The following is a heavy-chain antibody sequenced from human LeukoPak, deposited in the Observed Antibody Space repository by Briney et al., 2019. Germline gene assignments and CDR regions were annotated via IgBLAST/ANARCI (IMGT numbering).Heavy chain of an antibody. Sequence: GGSLRLSCAASGFTFDDYAMHWVRQAPGKGLEWVSGISWNSGSIGYADSVKGRFTISRDNSKNTLYLQMNSLRAEDTAVYYCAKDPWQWLGGWGQGTLVTVSS. CDR3: AKDPWQWLGG. CDR2: ISWNSGSI. J-gene: IGHJ4*02. V-gene: IGHV3-9*01. CDR1: GFTFDDYA. D-gene: IGHD6-19*01.